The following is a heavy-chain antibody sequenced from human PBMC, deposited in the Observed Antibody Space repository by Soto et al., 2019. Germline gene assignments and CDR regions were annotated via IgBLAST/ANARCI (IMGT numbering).Heavy chain of an antibody. V-gene: IGHV3-23*01. CDR2: ISGSGGST. Sequence: EVQLLESGGGLVQPGGPLRLSCAASGFTFSSYAMSWVRQAPGKGLEWVSAISGSGGSTYYADSVKGRFTISRDNSKNTLYLQMNSLRAEDTAVYYCAKEGHYDFWSGFYGMDVWGQGTTVTVSS. CDR3: AKEGHYDFWSGFYGMDV. CDR1: GFTFSSYA. D-gene: IGHD3-3*01. J-gene: IGHJ6*02.